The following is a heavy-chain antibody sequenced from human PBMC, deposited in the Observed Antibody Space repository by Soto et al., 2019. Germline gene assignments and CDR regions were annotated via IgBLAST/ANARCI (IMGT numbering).Heavy chain of an antibody. CDR2: IYYSGSA. V-gene: IGHV4-39*01. CDR3: ARLGVGPGYFDF. J-gene: IGHJ4*02. D-gene: IGHD3-3*01. Sequence: SETLSLTCPASGGPFRRISFYWGWIRQPPGKGLEWIGSIYYSGSAYYNPSLKSRVTISVDTSKNQFSLKLSYVTAADTAVYYCARLGVGPGYFDFWGQGTLVTVSS. CDR1: GGPFRRISFY.